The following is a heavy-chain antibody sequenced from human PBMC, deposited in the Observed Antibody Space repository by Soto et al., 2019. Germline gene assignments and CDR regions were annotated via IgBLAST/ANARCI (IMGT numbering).Heavy chain of an antibody. V-gene: IGHV4-39*01. Sequence: PSETLSLTCTVSGGSISSSSYYWGWIRQPPGKGLEWIGSIYYSGSTYYNPSLKSRVTISVDTSKNQFSLKLSSVTAADTAVYYCAESPIGGGGYFDYWGQGTLVTVSS. D-gene: IGHD3-10*01. CDR2: IYYSGST. CDR1: GGSISSSSYY. J-gene: IGHJ4*02. CDR3: AESPIGGGGYFDY.